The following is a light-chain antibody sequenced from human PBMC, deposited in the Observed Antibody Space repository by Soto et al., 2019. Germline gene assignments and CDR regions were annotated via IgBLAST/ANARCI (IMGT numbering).Light chain of an antibody. Sequence: EIVLTQSPGTLSLSPGERATLSCRASQSVSSSYLAWYQQKPGQAPRLLIYGASSMATGSPDRFSGSGSGTDFTLTISRLEPEDFAVYYCQQYGSSHSFGQGTKLEIK. V-gene: IGKV3-20*01. CDR3: QQYGSSHS. CDR2: GAS. J-gene: IGKJ2*01. CDR1: QSVSSSY.